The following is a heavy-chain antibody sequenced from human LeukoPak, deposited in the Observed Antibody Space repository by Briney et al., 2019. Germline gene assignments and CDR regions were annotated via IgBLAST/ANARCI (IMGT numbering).Heavy chain of an antibody. CDR2: ISVSGGST. V-gene: IGHV3-23*01. D-gene: IGHD2-15*01. J-gene: IGHJ4*02. Sequence: GGSLRLSRVASGLTFSSYAMSWVRQAPGKGLEWVSTISVSGGSTYYADSVKGRFTISRDNSKNTLYLQMNSLRAEDTAVYYCAPYCSGGSCYRYWGQGTLVTVSS. CDR3: APYCSGGSCYRY. CDR1: GLTFSSYA.